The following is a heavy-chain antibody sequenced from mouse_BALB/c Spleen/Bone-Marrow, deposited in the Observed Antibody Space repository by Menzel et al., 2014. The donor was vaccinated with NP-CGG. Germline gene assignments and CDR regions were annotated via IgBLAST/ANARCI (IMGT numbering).Heavy chain of an antibody. V-gene: IGHV5-6-3*01. D-gene: IGHD2-1*01. CDR2: INSNGGRT. Sequence: EVMLVESGGGLVQPGGSLKLSCAASGFTFSSYGMSWVRQTPDKRLELVASINSNGGRTYYPDSVKGRFTISRDNAKNTLSLQMSSLKSEDTAMYYCARGNYGNYVDYFDYWGQGTTLTVSS. J-gene: IGHJ2*01. CDR3: ARGNYGNYVDYFDY. CDR1: GFTFSSYG.